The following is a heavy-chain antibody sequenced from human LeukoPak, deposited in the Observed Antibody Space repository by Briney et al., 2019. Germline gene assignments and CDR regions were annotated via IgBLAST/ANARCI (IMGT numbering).Heavy chain of an antibody. V-gene: IGHV3-23*01. D-gene: IGHD2-2*02. CDR3: AKDRYCSSTSCYTGFDY. CDR1: GFTFSSYA. J-gene: IGHJ4*02. CDR2: ISGSGGST. Sequence: PGGSLRLSCAASGFTFSSYAMSWVRLAPGKGLEWVSAISGSGGSTYYADSVKGRFTISRDNSKNTLYLQMNSLRAEDTAVYYCAKDRYCSSTSCYTGFDYWGQGTLVTVSS.